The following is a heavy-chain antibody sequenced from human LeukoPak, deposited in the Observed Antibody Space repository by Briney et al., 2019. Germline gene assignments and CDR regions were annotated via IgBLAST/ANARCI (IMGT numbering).Heavy chain of an antibody. CDR3: AKDKVSRTGGSSWYYYYYGMDV. CDR2: INSDGSST. Sequence: GGSLRLSCAASGFTFSSYWMHWVRQAPGKGLVWVSRINSDGSSTSYADSVKGRFTISRDNSKNSLYLQMNSLRTEDTALYYCAKDKVSRTGGSSWYYYYYGMDVWGQGTTVTISS. V-gene: IGHV3-74*01. J-gene: IGHJ6*02. CDR1: GFTFSSYW. D-gene: IGHD6-13*01.